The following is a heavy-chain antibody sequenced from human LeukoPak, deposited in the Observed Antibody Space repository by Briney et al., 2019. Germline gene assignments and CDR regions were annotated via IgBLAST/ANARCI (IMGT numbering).Heavy chain of an antibody. CDR3: ARVQHQSGSYSYWYFDL. Sequence: SVKDSCKASGGTFSSYAISWVRQAAGQGLAWMGGIIPLLGTANYAQKFQGRVTITADQYTNTAYIELSSLRSEDTGVYYCARVQHQSGSYSYWYFDLWGRGTLVSVSS. CDR1: GGTFSSYA. CDR2: IIPLLGTA. J-gene: IGHJ2*01. V-gene: IGHV1-69*13. D-gene: IGHD1-26*01.